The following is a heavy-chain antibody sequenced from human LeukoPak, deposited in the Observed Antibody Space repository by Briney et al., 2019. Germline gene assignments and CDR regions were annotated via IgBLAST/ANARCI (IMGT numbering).Heavy chain of an antibody. Sequence: SETLSLTCTVSGGSISSYYWSWIRQPPGKGLEWIAYIYYSGSTNYNPSLKSRVTISLDTSRNQFSLRLSSVTAADTAMCYCARVAEAAAGSEYFQHWGQGTLVTVSS. CDR2: IYYSGST. J-gene: IGHJ1*01. D-gene: IGHD6-13*01. CDR3: ARVAEAAAGSEYFQH. CDR1: GGSISSYY. V-gene: IGHV4-59*01.